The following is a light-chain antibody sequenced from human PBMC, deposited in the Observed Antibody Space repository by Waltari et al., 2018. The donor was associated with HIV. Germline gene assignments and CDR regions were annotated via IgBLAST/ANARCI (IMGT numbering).Light chain of an antibody. CDR3: QVWDSSSTHAGVV. V-gene: IGLV3-21*02. CDR1: NIGSKS. J-gene: IGLJ2*01. Sequence: SYVLTQPPSVSVAPGQTARITCGGSNIGSKSVHWYQQRPGQAPVLVVYDDSDRPSGIAERFSGSNSGNTATLTISRVEAGDEADYYCQVWDSSSTHAGVVFGGGTKLTVL. CDR2: DDS.